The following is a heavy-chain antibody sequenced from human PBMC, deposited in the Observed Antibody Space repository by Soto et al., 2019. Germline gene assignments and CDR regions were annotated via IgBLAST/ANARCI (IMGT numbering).Heavy chain of an antibody. V-gene: IGHV3-74*01. CDR1: AFTFKNHW. Sequence: PGGSLRLSCAASAFTFKNHWMHWVRQVPGKGPVWVSRINGDGSFTSYADAVKGRFTISRDNAKNTLSLQMNSLRAEDTAVYYCAREGRYFDLYYGMDVWGQGTTVTVSS. CDR2: INGDGSFT. D-gene: IGHD3-9*01. J-gene: IGHJ6*02. CDR3: AREGRYFDLYYGMDV.